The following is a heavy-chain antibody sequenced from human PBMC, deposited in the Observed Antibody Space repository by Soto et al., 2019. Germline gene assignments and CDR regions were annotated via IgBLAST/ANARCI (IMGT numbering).Heavy chain of an antibody. CDR2: IYYSGST. D-gene: IGHD3-3*01. CDR1: GGSISSYY. CDR3: ARGGYDFWNLHYMDV. Sequence: TSETLSLTCTVSGGSISSYYWSWIRQPPGKGLEWIGYIYYSGSTNYNPSLKSRVTISVDTSKNQFSLKLSSVTAADTAVYYCARGGYDFWNLHYMDVWGKGTTVTVSS. J-gene: IGHJ6*03. V-gene: IGHV4-59*01.